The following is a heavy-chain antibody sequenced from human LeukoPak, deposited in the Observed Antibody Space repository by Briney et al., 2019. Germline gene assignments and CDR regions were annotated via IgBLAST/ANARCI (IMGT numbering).Heavy chain of an antibody. J-gene: IGHJ4*02. V-gene: IGHV5-51*01. CDR1: GYSFTSYW. Sequence: GESLKISCKGSGYSFTSYWTGWVRQMPGKGLEGRGIIYPGDSDTRYSRSFQGQATIPADKSISTAYLQWSSLKASDTAMYYCARSWGPTSYFDYWGQGTLVTVSS. D-gene: IGHD7-27*01. CDR3: ARSWGPTSYFDY. CDR2: IYPGDSDT.